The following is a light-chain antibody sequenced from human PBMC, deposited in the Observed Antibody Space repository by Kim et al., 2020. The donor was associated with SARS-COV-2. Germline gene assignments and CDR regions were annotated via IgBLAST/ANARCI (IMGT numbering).Light chain of an antibody. V-gene: IGLV2-14*03. J-gene: IGLJ2*01. Sequence: QSALTQPASVSGSPGQSITISCTGTSSDVGGYDSVSWYQHHPGKAPKVMIYDVNQRPSGVTNRFSGSKSGNTASLTISGLQAEDEADYYCSSYTSSITLVFGAGTQLTVL. CDR2: DVN. CDR1: SSDVGGYDS. CDR3: SSYTSSITLV.